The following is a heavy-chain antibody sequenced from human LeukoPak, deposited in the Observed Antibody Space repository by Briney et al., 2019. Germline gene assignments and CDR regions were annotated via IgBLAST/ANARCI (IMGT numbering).Heavy chain of an antibody. CDR1: GYTFTKYG. CDR3: ASCHCTNGVCYGECEYFQH. Sequence: ASVKVSCKASGYTFTKYGITWVRQAPGQGLEWMGWVGTYTGKTNYAQNLQGGVTMTTDTSTRTAYMELGSLRSDDTAVYYCASCHCTNGVCYGECEYFQHWGQGTLVTVSS. D-gene: IGHD2-8*01. V-gene: IGHV1-18*01. CDR2: VGTYTGKT. J-gene: IGHJ1*01.